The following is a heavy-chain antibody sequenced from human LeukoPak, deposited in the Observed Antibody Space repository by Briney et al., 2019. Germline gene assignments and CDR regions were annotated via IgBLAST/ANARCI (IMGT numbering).Heavy chain of an antibody. CDR3: ARVVAAAGVDY. CDR1: GGSISSSSYY. CDR2: IYYSGST. Sequence: PSETLSLTCTVSGGSISSSSYYWGWIRQPPGKGLEWIGSIYYSGSTYYNPSLKSRVTISVDTSKNQFSLKPSSVTAADTAVYYCARVVAAAGVDYWGQGTLVTVSS. J-gene: IGHJ4*02. V-gene: IGHV4-39*07. D-gene: IGHD6-13*01.